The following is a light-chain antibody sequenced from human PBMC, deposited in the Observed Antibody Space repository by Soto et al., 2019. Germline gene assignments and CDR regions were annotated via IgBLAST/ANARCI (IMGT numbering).Light chain of an antibody. V-gene: IGKV3-20*01. CDR2: GAS. CDR3: QQYGSPR. J-gene: IGKJ4*01. CDR1: QSVSSSY. Sequence: EIVLTQSPDTLSLSPGETATLSCSASQSVSSSYLAWYQQKPGQAPRLLIYGASSRATGIPDRFSGSGSGTDFTLTISRLEPEDFAVYYCQQYGSPRFGGGTKVDIK.